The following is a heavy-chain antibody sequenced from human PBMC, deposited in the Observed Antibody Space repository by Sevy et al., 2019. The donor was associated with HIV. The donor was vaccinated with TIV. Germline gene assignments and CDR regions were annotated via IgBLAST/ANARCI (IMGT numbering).Heavy chain of an antibody. J-gene: IGHJ4*02. D-gene: IGHD3-16*02. CDR2: ISSSSSYI. Sequence: GGSLRLSCAVSGFTFSSYTMNWVRQAPGKGLEWVSSISSSSSYIYYADSVKGRFTISRDNAKNSLYLQMNSLRAEGTAVYYCAREEEDYVWGTSRDLTFFDYWGQGPLVTVSS. CDR3: AREEEDYVWGTSRDLTFFDY. CDR1: GFTFSSYT. V-gene: IGHV3-21*01.